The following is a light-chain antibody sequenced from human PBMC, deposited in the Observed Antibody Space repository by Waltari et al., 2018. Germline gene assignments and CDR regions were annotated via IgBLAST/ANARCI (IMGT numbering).Light chain of an antibody. V-gene: IGLV2-11*01. CDR2: DVP. Sequence: QSALTQPRSVSGSPGQSVTISCTGTSSDVGGYNYVSWYQQHPGKAPKLMIYDVPKRPSRVPDLFSGAKSDNTASLTISGLQAEDEADYYCCSYAGSYIYVFGTGTKVTVL. CDR3: CSYAGSYIYV. J-gene: IGLJ1*01. CDR1: SSDVGGYNY.